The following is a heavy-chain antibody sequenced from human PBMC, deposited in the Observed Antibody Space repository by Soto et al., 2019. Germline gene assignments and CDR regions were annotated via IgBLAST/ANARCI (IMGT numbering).Heavy chain of an antibody. V-gene: IGHV1-69*02. D-gene: IGHD6-13*01. CDR1: GGTFSSYT. CDR3: ARTYSSRRFDAFDI. CDR2: IIPILGIA. J-gene: IGHJ3*02. Sequence: GASVKVSCKASGGTFSSYTICWVRQAPGQGLEWMGRIIPILGIANYAQKFQGRVTITADKSTSTAYMELSSLRSEDTAMYYCARTYSSRRFDAFDIWGQGTMVTVSS.